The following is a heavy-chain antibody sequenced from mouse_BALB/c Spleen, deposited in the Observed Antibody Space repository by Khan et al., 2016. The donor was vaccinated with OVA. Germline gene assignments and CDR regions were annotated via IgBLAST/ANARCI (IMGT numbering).Heavy chain of an antibody. V-gene: IGHV1-69*01. D-gene: IGHD2-3*01. Sequence: QVQLQQPGAELVMPGASVKMSCKASGYTFTDYWMHWVKQRPGQGLEWIGAIDTSDSYTSYNQKFKGKATLTVDESSSTANMQLSSLTSEDSAVYYCARWLLRAMDYWGQGTSVTVSS. CDR1: GYTFTDYW. J-gene: IGHJ4*01. CDR2: IDTSDSYT. CDR3: ARWLLRAMDY.